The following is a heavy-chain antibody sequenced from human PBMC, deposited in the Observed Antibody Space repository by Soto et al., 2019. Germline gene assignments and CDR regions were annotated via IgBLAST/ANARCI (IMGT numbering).Heavy chain of an antibody. CDR1: GYTFTSYG. CDR3: ARDQTPGLLCYDSRGGYFDY. V-gene: IGHV1-18*01. Sequence: ASVKVSCKASGYTFTSYGISWVRQAPGQGLEWMGWISAYNGNTNYAQKLQGRVTMTTDTSTSTAYMELRSLRSDDTAVYYCARDQTPGLLCYDSRGGYFDYWGQGTLVTVSS. D-gene: IGHD3-22*01. J-gene: IGHJ4*02. CDR2: ISAYNGNT.